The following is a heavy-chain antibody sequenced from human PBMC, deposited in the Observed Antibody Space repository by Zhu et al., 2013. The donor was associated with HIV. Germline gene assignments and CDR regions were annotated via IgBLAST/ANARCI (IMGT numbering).Heavy chain of an antibody. V-gene: IGHV1-18*04. D-gene: IGHD3-10*01. CDR2: ISAYNGNT. CDR3: ARVRSLSGAFDL. Sequence: QVQLVQSGAEVKKPGASVKVSCKASGYTFTGYYMHWVRQAPGQGLEWMGWISAYNGNTNYAQKFQGRVTMTTDTSTRAAYLELGSLRSDDSAVYYCARVRSLSGAFDLWGQGTMVTVSS. J-gene: IGHJ3*01. CDR1: GYTFTGYY.